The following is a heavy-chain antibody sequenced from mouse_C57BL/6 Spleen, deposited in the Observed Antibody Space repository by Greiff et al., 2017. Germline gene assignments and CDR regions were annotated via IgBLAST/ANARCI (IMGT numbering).Heavy chain of an antibody. CDR2: IDPSDSST. CDR1: GYTFTSYW. D-gene: IGHD1-1*01. V-gene: IGHV1-50*01. J-gene: IGHJ4*01. CDR3: ARWITTVVATDYAMDY. Sequence: QVPLQQPGAELVKPGASVKLSCKASGYTFTSYWMQWVTQRPGQGLEWIGEIDPSDSSTNYNQKVTGKATLTVDTSSSIADMQLSSLTSEDSAVYYCARWITTVVATDYAMDYWGQGTSVTVSS.